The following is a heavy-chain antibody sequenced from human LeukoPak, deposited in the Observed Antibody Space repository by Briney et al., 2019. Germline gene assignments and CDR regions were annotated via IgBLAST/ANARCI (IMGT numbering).Heavy chain of an antibody. CDR1: GFTFSSYG. V-gene: IGHV3-30*18. CDR2: ISYDGSNK. CDR3: AKGFDYYDSSGTQPPFDY. J-gene: IGHJ4*02. D-gene: IGHD3-22*01. Sequence: GGSLRLSCAASGFTFSSYGMHWVRQAPGKGLEWVAVISYDGSNKYYADSVKGRFAISRDNSKNTLYLQMNSLRAEDTAVYYCAKGFDYYDSSGTQPPFDYWDQGTLVTVSS.